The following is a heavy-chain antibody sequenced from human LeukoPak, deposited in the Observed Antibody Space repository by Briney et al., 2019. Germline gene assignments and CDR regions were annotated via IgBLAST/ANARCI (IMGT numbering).Heavy chain of an antibody. J-gene: IGHJ4*02. CDR3: AANSADYNTLGSSYQV. Sequence: SETLSLTCIVSSASVTSSPYFWGWIRQSPGQGLEWIGTISYSGTTYYNPSRSSRVTVSVDTSKNNFSMKLNSVTAADTAVYYCAANSADYNTLGSSYQVWGQGTLVTVSS. V-gene: IGHV4-39*02. CDR2: ISYSGTT. CDR1: SASVTSSPYF. D-gene: IGHD3-10*01.